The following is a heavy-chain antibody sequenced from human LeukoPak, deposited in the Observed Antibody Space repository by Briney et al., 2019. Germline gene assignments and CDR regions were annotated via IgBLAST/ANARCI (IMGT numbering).Heavy chain of an antibody. J-gene: IGHJ5*02. CDR2: IIPIFGTA. V-gene: IGHV1-69*05. CDR3: ARARSPSSDYLLRDHNWFDP. CDR1: GGTFSSYA. Sequence: SVKVSCKASGGTFSSYAFSWVRQAPGQGLEWMGGIIPIFGTANYAQKFQGRVTITTDESTSTAYMELSSLRSEDTAVYYCARARSPSSDYLLRDHNWFDPWGQGTLVTVSS. D-gene: IGHD3-22*01.